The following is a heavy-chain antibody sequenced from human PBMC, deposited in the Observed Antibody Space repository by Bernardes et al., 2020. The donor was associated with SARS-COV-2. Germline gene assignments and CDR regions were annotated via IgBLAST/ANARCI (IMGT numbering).Heavy chain of an antibody. D-gene: IGHD1-1*01. Sequence: GGSLRLSCAASGFSFSSYVMSWVRKAPGKGLEWVSATVSSGGRTYYADSVKGRFTIYRDNSKSTLYLQMCSLRADDSAVYYFAKGDDDNWRGWFDCWGQGTLFNVFS. V-gene: IGHV3-23*01. CDR2: TVSSGGRT. CDR3: AKGDDDNWRGWFDC. J-gene: IGHJ4*02. CDR1: GFSFSSYV.